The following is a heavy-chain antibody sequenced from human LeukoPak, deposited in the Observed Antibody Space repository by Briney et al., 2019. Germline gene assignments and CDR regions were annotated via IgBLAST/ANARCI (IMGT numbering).Heavy chain of an antibody. CDR2: IYYSGST. Sequence: SETLSLTCTVSGGSISSSSYYWGWIRQPPGKGLEWIGSIYYSGSTYYNPSLKSRVTISVDASENQFSLKLSSVTAADTAVYYCARRNHEKWLRSIPFDYWGQGTLVTVSS. D-gene: IGHD5-12*01. J-gene: IGHJ4*02. V-gene: IGHV4-39*01. CDR3: ARRNHEKWLRSIPFDY. CDR1: GGSISSSSYY.